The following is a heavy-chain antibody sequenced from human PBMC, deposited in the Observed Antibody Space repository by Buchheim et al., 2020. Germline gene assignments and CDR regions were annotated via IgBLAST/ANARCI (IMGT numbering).Heavy chain of an antibody. D-gene: IGHD3-3*01. J-gene: IGHJ6*02. Sequence: QVQLQESGPGLVKPSETLSLTCTVSGGSISSYYWSWIRQPPGKGLEWIGYIYYSGSTNYNPSLKSRVTISVDTYKNQFPLKLSSVTAADTAVYYCARNAYYDFWSGYWHGMDVWGQGTT. CDR2: IYYSGST. V-gene: IGHV4-59*01. CDR1: GGSISSYY. CDR3: ARNAYYDFWSGYWHGMDV.